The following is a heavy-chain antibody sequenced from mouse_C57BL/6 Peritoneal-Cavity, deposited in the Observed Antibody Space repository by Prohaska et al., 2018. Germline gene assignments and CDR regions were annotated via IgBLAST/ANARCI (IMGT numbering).Heavy chain of an antibody. CDR3: ARHGSSYEDWYFDV. J-gene: IGHJ1*03. Sequence: PANGNTTYAPKFQGKATITADTSSNTAYLQLSSLTSEDTAIYDCARHGSSYEDWYFDVWGTGTTVTVSS. CDR2: PANGNT. V-gene: IGHV14-3*01. D-gene: IGHD1-1*01.